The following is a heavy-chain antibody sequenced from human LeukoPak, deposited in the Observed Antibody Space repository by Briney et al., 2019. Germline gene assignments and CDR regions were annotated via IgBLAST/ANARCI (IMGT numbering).Heavy chain of an antibody. Sequence: SETLSLTCTVSGGSISSYYWSWIRQPPGKGLEWIGYIYYSGSTNYNPSLKSRVTISVDTSKNQFSLKLSSVTAADTAVYHCARHVRGLGAFDYWGQGTLVTVSS. CDR3: ARHVRGLGAFDY. J-gene: IGHJ4*02. CDR2: IYYSGST. V-gene: IGHV4-59*08. D-gene: IGHD3-16*01. CDR1: GGSISSYY.